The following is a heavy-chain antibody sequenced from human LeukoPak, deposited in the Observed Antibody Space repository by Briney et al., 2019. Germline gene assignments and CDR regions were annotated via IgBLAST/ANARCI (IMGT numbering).Heavy chain of an antibody. CDR1: GGPISSYY. J-gene: IGHJ3*02. V-gene: IGHV4-59*01. CDR3: ARGYGPYYYDSSGYAFDI. CDR2: IYYSGST. Sequence: SETLSLTCTVSGGPISSYYWSWIRQPPGKGLEWIGYIYYSGSTNHNPSLKSRVTISVDTSKNQFSLKLSSVTAADTAVYYCARGYGPYYYDSSGYAFDIWGQGTMVTVSS. D-gene: IGHD3-22*01.